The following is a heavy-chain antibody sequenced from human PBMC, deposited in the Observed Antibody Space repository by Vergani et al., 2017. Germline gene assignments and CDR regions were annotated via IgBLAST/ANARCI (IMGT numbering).Heavy chain of an antibody. Sequence: QVPLVPSGSELKTPGASVKVSCKASGYTFTSYAMNWVRQAPGQGLEWMGWINTNTGNPTYAQGFTGRFVFSLDTSVSTAYLQISSLKAEDTAVYYCARTIAAAGKLYYYYGMDVWGQGTTVTVSS. D-gene: IGHD6-13*01. V-gene: IGHV7-4-1*02. CDR3: ARTIAAAGKLYYYYGMDV. CDR1: GYTFTSYA. CDR2: INTNTGNP. J-gene: IGHJ6*02.